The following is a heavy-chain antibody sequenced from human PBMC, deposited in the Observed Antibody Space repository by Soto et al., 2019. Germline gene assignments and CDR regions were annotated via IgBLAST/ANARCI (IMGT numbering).Heavy chain of an antibody. V-gene: IGHV1-18*01. CDR1: GYTFTSYG. J-gene: IGHJ4*02. CDR3: AKGAGWEPEYYSDY. D-gene: IGHD1-26*01. Sequence: QVQLVQSGAEVKKPGASVKVSCKASGYTFTSYGIIWVRQAPGQGLEWMGWINPYNGNTKYAQKVQGRVTMTTDTPPSTANMELTSLRSDDTAVYYCAKGAGWEPEYYSDYWGQGTLVTVSS. CDR2: INPYNGNT.